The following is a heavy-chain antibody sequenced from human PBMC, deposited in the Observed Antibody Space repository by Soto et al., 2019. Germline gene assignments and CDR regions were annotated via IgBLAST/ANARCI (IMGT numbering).Heavy chain of an antibody. CDR3: AKDHLPGGFQH. J-gene: IGHJ1*01. CDR2: ISYDGSNK. CDR1: GFTFSSYS. V-gene: IGHV3-30*18. Sequence: QVQLVESGGGVVQPGRSLRLSCAASGFTFSSYSMHWVRQAPGKGLEWVAVISYDGSNKYYADSVKGRFTISRDNSKNTLYLQMNSLRAEDTAVYYCAKDHLPGGFQHWGQGTLVTVSS. D-gene: IGHD3-10*01.